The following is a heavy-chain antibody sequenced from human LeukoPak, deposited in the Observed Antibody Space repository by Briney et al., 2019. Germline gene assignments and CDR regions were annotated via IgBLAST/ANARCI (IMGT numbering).Heavy chain of an antibody. Sequence: GGSLRLSCAASGFTFSSYSMNWVRQAPGKGLEWVSYISSSSSTIYYADSVKGRFTISRDNAMNSLYLQMNSLRAEDTAVYYCARREESSGSYWGQGTLVTVSS. CDR1: GFTFSSYS. D-gene: IGHD1-26*01. CDR2: ISSSSSTI. V-gene: IGHV3-48*04. J-gene: IGHJ4*02. CDR3: ARREESSGSY.